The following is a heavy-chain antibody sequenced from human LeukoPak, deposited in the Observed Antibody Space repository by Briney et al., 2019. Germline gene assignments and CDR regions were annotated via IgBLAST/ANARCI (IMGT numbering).Heavy chain of an antibody. D-gene: IGHD5-18*01. J-gene: IGHJ4*02. CDR3: AGRVTGYSSGYVY. CDR2: ISGSAHKI. Sequence: GGSLRLSCVASGITFSNYAVSWVRQAPEKGLDWVSVISGSAHKIRYADSVKGRFAISRDNSESIVYLQMNNLRAEDTAVYYCAGRVTGYSSGYVYWGQGTLVTVSS. V-gene: IGHV3-23*01. CDR1: GITFSNYA.